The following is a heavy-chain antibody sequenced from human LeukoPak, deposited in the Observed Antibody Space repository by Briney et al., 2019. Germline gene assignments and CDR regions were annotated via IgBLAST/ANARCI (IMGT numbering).Heavy chain of an antibody. D-gene: IGHD2-2*01. CDR2: IIPIFGTA. CDR1: GYTFTSYY. J-gene: IGHJ6*03. Sequence: GASVKVSCKASGYTFTSYYMHWVRQAPGQGLEWMGGIIPIFGTANYAQKFQGRVTITADESTSTAYMELSSLRSEDTAVYYCATMHRIVVVPAAIVEQHPDYYYYYYMDVWGKGTTVTVSS. CDR3: ATMHRIVVVPAAIVEQHPDYYYYYYMDV. V-gene: IGHV1-69*13.